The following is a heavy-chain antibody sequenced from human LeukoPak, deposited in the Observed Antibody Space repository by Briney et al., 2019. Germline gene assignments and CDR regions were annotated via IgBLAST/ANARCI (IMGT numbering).Heavy chain of an antibody. Sequence: ASVKVSCKASGYTFTIYYMYWVRQAPGQGLEWMGIINPSGGSTSYAQKFQGRVTMTRDTSTSTVYMELSSLRSEDTAVYYCASPGEKDYYFDYWGQGTLVTVSS. D-gene: IGHD3-16*01. CDR3: ASPGEKDYYFDY. J-gene: IGHJ4*02. CDR1: GYTFTIYY. V-gene: IGHV1-46*01. CDR2: INPSGGST.